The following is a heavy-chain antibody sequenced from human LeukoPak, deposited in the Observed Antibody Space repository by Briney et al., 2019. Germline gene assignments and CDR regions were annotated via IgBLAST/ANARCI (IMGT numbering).Heavy chain of an antibody. D-gene: IGHD3-22*01. CDR1: GFTSSSYS. CDR3: ARADYDSSGYPGQDFDY. V-gene: IGHV3-21*01. J-gene: IGHJ4*02. CDR2: ISSSSSYI. Sequence: GGSLRLSCAASGFTSSSYSMNWVRQAPGKGLEWVSSISSSSSYIYYADSVKGRFTISRDNAKNSLYLQMNSLRAEDTAVYYCARADYDSSGYPGQDFDYWGQGTLVTVSS.